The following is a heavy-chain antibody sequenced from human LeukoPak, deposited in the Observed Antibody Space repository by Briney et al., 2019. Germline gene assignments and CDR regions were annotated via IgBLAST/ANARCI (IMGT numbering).Heavy chain of an antibody. D-gene: IGHD3-22*01. V-gene: IGHV3-23*01. Sequence: ETLSLTCTVSGGSISSGGYYWSWIRQHPGKGLEWVSAISGSGGSTYYADSVKGRFTISRDNSKNTLYLQMNSLRAEDTAVYYCANLQAHYYDSSGSTERGTFDYWGQGTLVTVSS. J-gene: IGHJ4*02. CDR1: GGSISSGGYY. CDR3: ANLQAHYYDSSGSTERGTFDY. CDR2: ISGSGGST.